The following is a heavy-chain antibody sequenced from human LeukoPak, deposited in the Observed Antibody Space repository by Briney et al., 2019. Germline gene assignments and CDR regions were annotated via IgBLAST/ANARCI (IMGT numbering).Heavy chain of an antibody. V-gene: IGHV3-21*01. CDR3: ARELLDGSGSTPFDY. Sequence: GGPLRLSCAASGFTFSSYSMNWVRQAPGKGLEWVSSISSRSTYIYYADSVKGRFTISRDNAKNSLFLQMNSLRAEDTALYYCARELLDGSGSTPFDYWGQGTLVTVSS. CDR1: GFTFSSYS. J-gene: IGHJ4*02. CDR2: ISSRSTYI. D-gene: IGHD3-10*01.